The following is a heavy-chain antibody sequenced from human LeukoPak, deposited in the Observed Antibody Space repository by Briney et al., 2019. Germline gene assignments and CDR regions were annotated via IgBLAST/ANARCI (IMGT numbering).Heavy chain of an antibody. V-gene: IGHV1-8*03. D-gene: IGHD2-15*01. CDR1: GYTFTGYY. CDR3: ARGGVVAGGLDY. Sequence: ASVKVSCKASGYTFTGYYMHWVRQAPGQGLEWMGWINPNSGNTGYAQKFQGRVTITRNTSISTAYMELSSLRSEDTAVYYCARGGVVAGGLDYWGQGTRVTVSS. J-gene: IGHJ4*02. CDR2: INPNSGNT.